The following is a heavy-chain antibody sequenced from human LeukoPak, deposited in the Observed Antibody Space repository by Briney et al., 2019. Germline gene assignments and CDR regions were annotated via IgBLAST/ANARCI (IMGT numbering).Heavy chain of an antibody. J-gene: IGHJ4*02. Sequence: GGSLRLSCAASGFTFDDYAMHWVRQAPGKGLEWVSGISCNSGSIGYADSVKGRFTISRDNAKNSLYLQMNSLRAEDTALYYCAKDTSYQLLYYFDYWGQGTLVTVSS. CDR3: AKDTSYQLLYYFDY. CDR1: GFTFDDYA. D-gene: IGHD2-2*01. CDR2: ISCNSGSI. V-gene: IGHV3-9*01.